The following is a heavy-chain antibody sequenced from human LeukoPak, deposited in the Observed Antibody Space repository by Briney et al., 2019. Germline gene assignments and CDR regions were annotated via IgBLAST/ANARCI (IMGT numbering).Heavy chain of an antibody. Sequence: GGSLRLSCAASGFTASSNYMSWVRQAPGKGLEWVSVIYSGGSTYYADSVKGRFTISRDNSKNTLYLQMNSLRAEDTAVYYCARGYCSSTSCPHFDYWGQGTLVTVSS. D-gene: IGHD2-2*01. CDR1: GFTASSNY. J-gene: IGHJ4*02. V-gene: IGHV3-53*01. CDR2: IYSGGST. CDR3: ARGYCSSTSCPHFDY.